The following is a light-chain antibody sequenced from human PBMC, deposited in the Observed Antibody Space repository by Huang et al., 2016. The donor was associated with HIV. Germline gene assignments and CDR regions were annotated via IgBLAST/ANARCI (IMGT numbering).Light chain of an antibody. CDR1: QSVSSN. Sequence: EIVMTQSPGTLSLSPGERATLSCRPSQSVSSNLAWYQPKPGQAPRRLIYGASPRATGVPARFSGSGSGTEFTLTISSLQSDDFVVYYCQQYQDWPRTFGQGTKVEIK. CDR3: QQYQDWPRT. CDR2: GAS. V-gene: IGKV3-15*01. J-gene: IGKJ1*01.